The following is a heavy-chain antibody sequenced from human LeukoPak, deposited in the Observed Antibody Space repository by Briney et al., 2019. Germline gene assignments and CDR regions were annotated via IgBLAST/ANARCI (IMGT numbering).Heavy chain of an antibody. V-gene: IGHV3-21*01. J-gene: IGHJ4*02. D-gene: IGHD2-2*01. Sequence: PGGSLRLSCAASGFTFSSYSMNWVRQAPGKGLEWASSISSSSSYIYYADSVKGRFTISRDNAKNSLYLQMNSLRAEDTAVYYCARLPAYCSSTSCYYDYWGQGTLVTVSS. CDR3: ARLPAYCSSTSCYYDY. CDR1: GFTFSSYS. CDR2: ISSSSSYI.